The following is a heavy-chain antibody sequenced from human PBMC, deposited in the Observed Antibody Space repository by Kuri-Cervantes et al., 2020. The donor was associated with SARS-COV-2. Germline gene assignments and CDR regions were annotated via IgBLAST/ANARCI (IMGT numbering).Heavy chain of an antibody. J-gene: IGHJ3*02. CDR1: GFTFSSYA. D-gene: IGHD6-19*01. CDR2: ISGSGGST. V-gene: IGHV3-23*01. Sequence: GESLKISCAASGFTFSSYAMSWVRQAPGKGLEWVSAISGSGGSTYYADSVKGRFAISRDNSKNTLYLQMSSLRAEDTAVYYCAKDWLPDDAFDIWGQGTMVTVSS. CDR3: AKDWLPDDAFDI.